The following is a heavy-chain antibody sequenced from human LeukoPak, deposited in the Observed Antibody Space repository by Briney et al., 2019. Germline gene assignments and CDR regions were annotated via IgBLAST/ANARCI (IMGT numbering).Heavy chain of an antibody. D-gene: IGHD6-13*01. Sequence: GGSLRLSCAASGFTFSSHAMSWVRQAPGKGLEWVSVITGSGDSTYYADSVKGRFTISRDNSKNMLYLQMHSLRAEDTAIYYCAKVRGSSWGPFDYWGQGTLVTVSS. CDR3: AKVRGSSWGPFDY. CDR2: ITGSGDST. J-gene: IGHJ4*02. CDR1: GFTFSSHA. V-gene: IGHV3-23*01.